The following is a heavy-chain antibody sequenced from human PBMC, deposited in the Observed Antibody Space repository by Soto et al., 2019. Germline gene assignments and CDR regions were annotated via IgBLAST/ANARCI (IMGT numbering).Heavy chain of an antibody. V-gene: IGHV4-34*01. Sequence: KSSETLSLTCAVYGGSFSGYYWSWIRQPPGKGLEWIGEINHSGSTNYNPSLKSRVTISVDTSKNQFSLKLSSVTAADTAVYYCARCHGQALRYFVYWGPGTLLAVST. D-gene: IGHD4-17*01. CDR1: GGSFSGYY. J-gene: IGHJ4*02. CDR2: INHSGST. CDR3: ARCHGQALRYFVY.